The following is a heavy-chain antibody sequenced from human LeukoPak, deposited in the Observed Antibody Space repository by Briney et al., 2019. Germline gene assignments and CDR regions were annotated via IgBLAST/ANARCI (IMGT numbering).Heavy chain of an antibody. Sequence: GGSLRLSCATYTFTVSNYWMSWVRQAPGKGLEWVANIEQDGSDKYYVDSVKGRFTISRDNAENSLYLQMDSLRAEDTAVYYCARVGRGDFKYYYYYGLDVWGQGTTVTVTS. CDR2: IEQDGSDK. CDR3: ARVGRGDFKYYYYYGLDV. V-gene: IGHV3-7*01. CDR1: TFTVSNYW. D-gene: IGHD2-21*02. J-gene: IGHJ6*02.